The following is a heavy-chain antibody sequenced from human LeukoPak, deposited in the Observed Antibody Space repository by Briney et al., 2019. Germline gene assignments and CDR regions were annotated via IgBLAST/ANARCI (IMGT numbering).Heavy chain of an antibody. J-gene: IGHJ4*02. Sequence: GGSLRLSCAASGFTFSSYSMNWVRQAPGKGLEWVSSISSSSSYIYYADSVKGRFTISRDNAKNSLYLQMNSLRAEDTAVYYCARGPYCSSTSCYEFDYWGQGTLVTVSS. CDR2: ISSSSSYI. CDR1: GFTFSSYS. CDR3: ARGPYCSSTSCYEFDY. D-gene: IGHD2-2*01. V-gene: IGHV3-21*01.